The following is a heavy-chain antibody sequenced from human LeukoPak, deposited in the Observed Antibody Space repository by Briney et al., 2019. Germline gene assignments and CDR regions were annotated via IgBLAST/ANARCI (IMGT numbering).Heavy chain of an antibody. D-gene: IGHD4-23*01. CDR1: GFTFGSYA. J-gene: IGHJ4*02. CDR2: ISAGGGST. V-gene: IGHV3-23*01. CDR3: ARLSGGNSDRSAY. Sequence: GGSLRLSCVASGFTFGSYAMSWVRQAPGEGLEWVSGISAGGGSTYYKDSVKGQFIISRDNSKNTLFLQMNNLRAEDTAIFYCARLSGGNSDRSAYWGQGALVTVSS.